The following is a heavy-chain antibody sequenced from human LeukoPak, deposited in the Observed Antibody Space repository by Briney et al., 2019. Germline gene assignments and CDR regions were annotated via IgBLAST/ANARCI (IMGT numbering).Heavy chain of an antibody. D-gene: IGHD1-1*01. CDR1: GFTFSTYA. Sequence: TGGSLRLSCAASGFTFSTYAMNWIRQAPGKGLDWVSGVIGSGGNTYYADSVKGRFTISRDNSKNTLYLQMISLSAEDTAVYYCAKLLGTYHYYGMDVWGQGTTVTVSS. J-gene: IGHJ6*02. CDR3: AKLLGTYHYYGMDV. V-gene: IGHV3-23*01. CDR2: VIGSGGNT.